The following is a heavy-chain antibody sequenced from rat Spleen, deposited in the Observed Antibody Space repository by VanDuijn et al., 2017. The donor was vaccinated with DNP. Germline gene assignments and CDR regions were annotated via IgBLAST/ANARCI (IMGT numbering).Heavy chain of an antibody. CDR2: IWAGETT. CDR3: ASHKNWYFDF. J-gene: IGHJ1*01. Sequence: QVQLEESGPGLMQPSETLSLTCTVSGFSLTSNGVGWVRQPLGKGMVWMGTIWAGETTHYNSAVQSRLSISRDTSKRQVFLKMNSLQPEDTGTYYCASHKNWYFDFWGPGTMVTVSS. CDR1: GFSLTSNG. V-gene: IGHV2-72*01.